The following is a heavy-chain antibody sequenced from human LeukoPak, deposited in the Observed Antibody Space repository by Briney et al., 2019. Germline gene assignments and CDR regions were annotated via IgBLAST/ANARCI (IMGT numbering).Heavy chain of an antibody. V-gene: IGHV4-59*01. CDR3: ASLGYYFDY. Sequence: SETLSLTCTVSGGSISSYYWSWIRQPPGKGLEWIGYIYYSGSTNYNPSLKSRVTISVDTSKNQFSLKLSSVTAADTAVYYCASLGYYFDYWGQGTLVTVSS. J-gene: IGHJ4*02. CDR1: GGSISSYY. CDR2: IYYSGST.